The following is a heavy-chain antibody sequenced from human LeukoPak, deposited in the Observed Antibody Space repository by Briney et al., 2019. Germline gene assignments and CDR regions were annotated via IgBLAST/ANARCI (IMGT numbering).Heavy chain of an antibody. CDR2: ISSSSAYI. J-gene: IGHJ1*01. CDR1: GFTFSTYI. D-gene: IGHD6-13*01. CDR3: ARGPRNSSSYQYFQH. Sequence: PGGSLRLSCAASGFTFSTYIMNWVRQAPGRGLEWVTSISSSSAYIYCADSEKGRFTISRDNAKNSLYLQMNSLRVEDTAVYYCARGPRNSSSYQYFQHWGQGTLVTVSS. V-gene: IGHV3-21*01.